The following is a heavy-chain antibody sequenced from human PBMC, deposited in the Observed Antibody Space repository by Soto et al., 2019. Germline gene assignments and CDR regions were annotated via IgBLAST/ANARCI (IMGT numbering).Heavy chain of an antibody. J-gene: IGHJ4*02. CDR2: IYYSGST. Sequence: SSETLSLTCTVSGGSISSYYWSWIRQPPGKGLEWIGYIYYSGSTNYNPSLKSRVSISVDTSKNQFSLKLSSVTAADTAVYYCASYGSGSYSRFVNRGQGTLVTGSS. V-gene: IGHV4-59*01. D-gene: IGHD3-10*01. CDR1: GGSISSYY. CDR3: ASYGSGSYSRFVN.